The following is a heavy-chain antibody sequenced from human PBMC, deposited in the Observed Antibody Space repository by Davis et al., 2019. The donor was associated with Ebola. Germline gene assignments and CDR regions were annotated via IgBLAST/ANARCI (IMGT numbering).Heavy chain of an antibody. D-gene: IGHD1-1*01. CDR1: GFTFSDYY. CDR3: TKEVPLGRGTLPRSYFDY. CDR2: ISSSSSYT. V-gene: IGHV3-11*06. J-gene: IGHJ4*02. Sequence: GGSLRLPCAASGFTFSDYYMSWIRQAPGKGLEWVSYISSSSSYTNYADSVKGRFTISRDNSKNTLYLQMNSLRAEDTAVYYCTKEVPLGRGTLPRSYFDYWGQGTLVTASS.